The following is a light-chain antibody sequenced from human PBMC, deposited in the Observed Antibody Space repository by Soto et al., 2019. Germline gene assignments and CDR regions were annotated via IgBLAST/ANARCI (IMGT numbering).Light chain of an antibody. J-gene: IGLJ3*02. Sequence: QSVLTQPPSVSAAPGQKVTISCSGSSSNIGNNHASWYQHLPATAPKLLIFDNDKRPSGIPDRFSGSKSGTSATLGITGLQTGDEADYYCGTWDSSLSAWVFGGGTKVTVL. CDR3: GTWDSSLSAWV. CDR2: DND. CDR1: SSNIGNNH. V-gene: IGLV1-51*01.